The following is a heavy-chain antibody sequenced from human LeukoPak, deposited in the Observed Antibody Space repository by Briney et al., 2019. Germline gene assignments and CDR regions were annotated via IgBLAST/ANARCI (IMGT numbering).Heavy chain of an antibody. V-gene: IGHV4-61*01. Sequence: SETLSLTCTVSGGSVNSGSYYWTWIRQPPGKGLEWIGYIYYSGSTNYNPSLKSRVTISVGTSKNQFSLKLSSVTAADTAVYYCARAHSSGRTFDYWGQGTLVTVSS. D-gene: IGHD6-19*01. J-gene: IGHJ4*02. CDR1: GGSVNSGSYY. CDR3: ARAHSSGRTFDY. CDR2: IYYSGST.